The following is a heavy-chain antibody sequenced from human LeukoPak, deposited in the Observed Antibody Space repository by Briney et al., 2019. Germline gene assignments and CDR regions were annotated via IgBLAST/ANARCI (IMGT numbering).Heavy chain of an antibody. V-gene: IGHV1-2*04. Sequence: ASVKVSCRASGYTFTGYYMHWVRQAPGQGLVWMGWINPNSGDTNYAQKFQGSVTMTTDTSITTAYMEVNRLTSDDMAVYYCTRGPSCGGDCLDAFDIWGQGTMIAVSS. CDR3: TRGPSCGGDCLDAFDI. CDR2: INPNSGDT. CDR1: GYTFTGYY. J-gene: IGHJ3*02. D-gene: IGHD2-21*02.